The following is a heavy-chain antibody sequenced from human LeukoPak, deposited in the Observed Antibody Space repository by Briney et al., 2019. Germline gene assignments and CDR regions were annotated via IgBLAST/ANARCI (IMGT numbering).Heavy chain of an antibody. CDR1: GVSFSDYY. J-gene: IGHJ4*02. CDR3: ARGAGIYVWGSYRTPFDY. CDR2: INHSGST. D-gene: IGHD3-16*02. Sequence: KPSETLSLTCAVYGVSFSDYYWTWIRKPPGKGLEWIGEINHSGSTNYNPSLKSRVTISVDTSKNQFSLKLSSVTAADTAVYYCARGAGIYVWGSYRTPFDYWGQGTLVTVSS. V-gene: IGHV4-34*01.